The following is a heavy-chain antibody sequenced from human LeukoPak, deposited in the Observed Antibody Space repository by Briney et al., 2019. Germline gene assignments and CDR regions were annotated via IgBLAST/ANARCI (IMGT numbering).Heavy chain of an antibody. J-gene: IGHJ6*03. CDR1: GGSISSYY. Sequence: SETLSLTCTVSGGSISSYYWSWIRQPPGKGLEWIGYIYYSGSTNYNPSLMSRVTISVDTSKNQFSLKLSSVTAADTAVYYCARVVAYYYMDVWGKGTTVTVSS. CDR2: IYYSGST. CDR3: ARVVAYYYMDV. V-gene: IGHV4-59*01.